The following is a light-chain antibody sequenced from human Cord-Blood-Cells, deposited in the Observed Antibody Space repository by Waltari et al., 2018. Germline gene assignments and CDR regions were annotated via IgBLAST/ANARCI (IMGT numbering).Light chain of an antibody. V-gene: IGLV2-14*01. CDR2: EVS. Sequence: QSALPQPASVSGSPGQSITISCTGPSSDVGGYNYVSWYQQHPGKAPNLMIYEVSNRPSGVSNRFSGSKSGNTASLTISGLQAEDEADYYCSSYTSSSTLVFGGGTKLTVL. J-gene: IGLJ2*01. CDR1: SSDVGGYNY. CDR3: SSYTSSSTLV.